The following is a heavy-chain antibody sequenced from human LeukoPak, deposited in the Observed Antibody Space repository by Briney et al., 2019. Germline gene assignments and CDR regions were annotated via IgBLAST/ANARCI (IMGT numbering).Heavy chain of an antibody. V-gene: IGHV3-21*01. J-gene: IGHJ4*02. CDR2: ISSSSSYI. D-gene: IGHD3-22*01. Sequence: GGSLRLSCAASGFTFSTYTMNWVRQAPGKGLEWASSISSSSSYIYYADSVKGRFTISRDNAKNSLYLQMNSLRGEDTAVYYCARVLGNYFDSSGPSLYWGQGTLVTVSS. CDR1: GFTFSTYT. CDR3: ARVLGNYFDSSGPSLY.